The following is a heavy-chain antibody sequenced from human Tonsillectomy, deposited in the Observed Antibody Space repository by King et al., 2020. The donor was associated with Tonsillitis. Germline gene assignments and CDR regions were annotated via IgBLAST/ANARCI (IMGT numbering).Heavy chain of an antibody. CDR3: ANGQQPMGLES. Sequence: VQLQESGPGLVKPSQTLSLTCSVSGDSISSGRHYWSWVRQPAGKGLEWIGRMYTNGETNYNPSLKSRVTISLDTSKNHFSLKVTSVTDADTAMYYCANGQQPMGLESWGQGTLVTVSS. J-gene: IGHJ4*02. CDR2: MYTNGET. CDR1: GDSISSGRHY. V-gene: IGHV4-61*02. D-gene: IGHD2-8*01.